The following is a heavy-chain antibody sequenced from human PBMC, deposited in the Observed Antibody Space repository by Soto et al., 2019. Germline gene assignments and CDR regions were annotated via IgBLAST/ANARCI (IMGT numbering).Heavy chain of an antibody. Sequence: GGSLRLSCAASGFTFSSYSLSWVRQAPGKGLEWVSYISSGGSTIYYADSVKGRFTISRDNAKNSLYLQMNSLRAEDTAVYYCARAGQAAAGYYFDYWGQGTPVTVSS. CDR3: ARAGQAAAGYYFDY. CDR2: ISSGGSTI. J-gene: IGHJ4*02. D-gene: IGHD6-13*01. V-gene: IGHV3-48*01. CDR1: GFTFSSYS.